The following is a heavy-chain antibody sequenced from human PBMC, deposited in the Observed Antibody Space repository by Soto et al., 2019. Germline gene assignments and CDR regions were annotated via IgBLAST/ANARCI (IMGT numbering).Heavy chain of an antibody. D-gene: IGHD3-22*01. CDR2: IHYSGST. Sequence: QLQLQESGPGLVKPSETLSLTCTVSGGSISSSSYYWGWIRQPPGKGLEWIGSIHYSGSTYYNPSLKRPVTVSVDTSNNKFALKLRCVTAADTAVYYCARQGGSYYYASSGTNWFDPWGQGTLVTVSS. CDR3: ARQGGSYYYASSGTNWFDP. CDR1: GGSISSSSYY. J-gene: IGHJ5*02. V-gene: IGHV4-39*01.